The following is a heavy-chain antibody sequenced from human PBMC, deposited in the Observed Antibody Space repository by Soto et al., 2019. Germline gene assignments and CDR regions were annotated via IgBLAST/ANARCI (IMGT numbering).Heavy chain of an antibody. CDR3: VRRHVSATGIDWFDP. V-gene: IGHV1-3*01. J-gene: IGHJ5*02. Sequence: ASVKVSCKASGYTFTSYGIHWVRQAPGQRLEWMGWINAANGDTKYSPKFQGRVTITRDTSAGTAYMELSSLRSEDTAVYYCVRRHVSATGIDWFDPWGQGALVTVSS. D-gene: IGHD6-13*01. CDR1: GYTFTSYG. CDR2: INAANGDT.